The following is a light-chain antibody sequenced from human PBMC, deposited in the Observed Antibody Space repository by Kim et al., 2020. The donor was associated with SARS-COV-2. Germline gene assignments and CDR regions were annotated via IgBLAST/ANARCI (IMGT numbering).Light chain of an antibody. CDR2: GEN. J-gene: IGLJ1*01. V-gene: IGLV3-19*01. CDR1: SHTNSY. Sequence: ALGQPGSSAGLGDSHTNSYDVWYQKKQWQAPPLVIHGENGRPSEIPGRFSGVSSGDTATLTITGAYAEDEAVYCCHARISSTKPYVFGTGTKVTIL. CDR3: HARISSTKPYV.